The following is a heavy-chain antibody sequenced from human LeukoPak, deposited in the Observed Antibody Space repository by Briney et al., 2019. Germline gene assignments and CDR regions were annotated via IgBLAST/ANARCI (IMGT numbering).Heavy chain of an antibody. V-gene: IGHV3-30-3*01. Sequence: PGGSLRLSCAASGFTFSSYAMHWVRQAPGKGLEWVAVISYDGSNRYYADSVKGRFTISRDNSKNTLYLQMNSLRAEDTAVYYCAKDPYCGGDCHRAEYFQHWGQGTLVTVSS. CDR2: ISYDGSNR. J-gene: IGHJ1*01. CDR3: AKDPYCGGDCHRAEYFQH. D-gene: IGHD2-21*02. CDR1: GFTFSSYA.